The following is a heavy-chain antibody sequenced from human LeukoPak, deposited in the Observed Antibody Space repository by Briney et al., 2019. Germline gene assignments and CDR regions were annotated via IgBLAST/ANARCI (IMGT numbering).Heavy chain of an antibody. D-gene: IGHD1-1*01. CDR1: GLTFSTYG. CDR3: ARGRGSDWNFDY. V-gene: IGHV3-21*01. CDR2: IGTTIGYT. J-gene: IGHJ4*02. Sequence: GGSLRLSCTASGLTFSTYGMNWVRQAPGKGLEWVSSIGTTIGYTNYADSMKGRFTISRDNAKNLLNLQMNSLRVEDTAVYYCARGRGSDWNFDYWGQGTLVTVSS.